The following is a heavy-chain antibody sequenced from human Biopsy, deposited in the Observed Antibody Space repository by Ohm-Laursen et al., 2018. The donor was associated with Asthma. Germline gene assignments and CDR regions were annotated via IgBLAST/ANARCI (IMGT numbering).Heavy chain of an antibody. CDR1: GFSFSNFA. D-gene: IGHD1-1*01. CDR3: VRDGTDDAFDI. V-gene: IGHV3-30*01. Sequence: SLRLSCAASGFSFSNFAIHWVRQAPGKGLEWVGVISKDASTQDYADSVKGRFTMARDNSKNTLGLQMNSLREEDTAVYYCVRDGTDDAFDIWGQGTVVSASS. J-gene: IGHJ3*02. CDR2: ISKDASTQ.